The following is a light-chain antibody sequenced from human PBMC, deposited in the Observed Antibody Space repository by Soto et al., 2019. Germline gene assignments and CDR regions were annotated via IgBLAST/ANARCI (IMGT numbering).Light chain of an antibody. V-gene: IGKV3-20*01. CDR2: GAS. Sequence: DIALTQSPGTLSLSPGERATLSCRASQSVSNNYLAWYQQKPGQAPRLLIYGASNRATGIPDRFSGSGSGTDFTLTISRLEPEDFAVYYCQQYGSSPWTFGQGTKVDIK. CDR3: QQYGSSPWT. J-gene: IGKJ1*01. CDR1: QSVSNNY.